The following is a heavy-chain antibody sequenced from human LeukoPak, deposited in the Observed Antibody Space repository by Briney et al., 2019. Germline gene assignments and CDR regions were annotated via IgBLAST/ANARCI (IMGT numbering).Heavy chain of an antibody. Sequence: SETLSLTCAVYGGSFSGYYWSWIRQPPGKGLEWIGEINHSGSTNYNPSLKSRVTISVDTSKNQFSLKLSSVTAADTAVYYCARGFGYSSSWYQPTGFDPWGQGTLVTVSS. CDR3: ARGFGYSSSWYQPTGFDP. CDR1: GGSFSGYY. CDR2: INHSGST. J-gene: IGHJ5*02. V-gene: IGHV4-34*01. D-gene: IGHD6-13*01.